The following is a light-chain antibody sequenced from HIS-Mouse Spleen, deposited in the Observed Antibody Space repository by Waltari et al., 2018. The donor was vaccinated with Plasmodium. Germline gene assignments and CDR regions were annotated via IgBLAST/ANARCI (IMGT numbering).Light chain of an antibody. CDR3: QQYYSYLLT. CDR1: QGISSY. J-gene: IGKJ4*01. V-gene: IGKV1-8*01. CDR2: AAS. Sequence: AIRMTQSPSSFSASTGDRVTITCRASQGISSYLAWYQLKPGKAPKLLIYAASTLQSGVPSRFSGSGSGTDFTLTISCLQSEDFATYYCQQYYSYLLTFGGGTKVEIK.